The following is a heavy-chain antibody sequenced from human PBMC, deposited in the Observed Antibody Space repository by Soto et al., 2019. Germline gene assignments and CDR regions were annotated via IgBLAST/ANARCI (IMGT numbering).Heavy chain of an antibody. Sequence: SETLSLTCTVSGGSISSSSYYWGWIRQPPGKGLEWIGSIYYSGSTYYNPSLKSRVTISVDTSKNQFSLKLSSVTAADTAVYYCARTTRYDYYFDYWGQGTLVTVSS. J-gene: IGHJ4*02. D-gene: IGHD5-12*01. CDR1: GGSISSSSYY. CDR2: IYYSGST. CDR3: ARTTRYDYYFDY. V-gene: IGHV4-39*01.